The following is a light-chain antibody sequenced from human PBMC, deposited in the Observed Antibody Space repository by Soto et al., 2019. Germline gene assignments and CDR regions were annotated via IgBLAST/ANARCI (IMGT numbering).Light chain of an antibody. CDR2: DAS. V-gene: IGKV1-33*01. CDR3: QQYNNLPYT. Sequence: DLQMPQSPSSLSASLGDRVTITCQASQAISKYLHWYHQRPGKAPILVIYDASNLEAGAPSRFSGGGSGTSFTLTISSLQPEDIGTYFCQQYNNLPYTFGQGTKLDIK. CDR1: QAISKY. J-gene: IGKJ2*01.